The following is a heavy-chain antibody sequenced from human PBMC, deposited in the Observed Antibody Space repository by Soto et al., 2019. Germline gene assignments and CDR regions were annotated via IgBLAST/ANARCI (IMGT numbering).Heavy chain of an antibody. Sequence: GGSLRLSCAASGFTFSSYAMHWVRQAPGKGLEYVSAISSNGGSTYYANSVKGRFTISRDNSKNTLYLQMGSLRAEDMAVYYCASQVVVAASGYFQHWGQGTLVTVSS. V-gene: IGHV3-64*01. J-gene: IGHJ1*01. CDR2: ISSNGGST. D-gene: IGHD2-15*01. CDR3: ASQVVVAASGYFQH. CDR1: GFTFSSYA.